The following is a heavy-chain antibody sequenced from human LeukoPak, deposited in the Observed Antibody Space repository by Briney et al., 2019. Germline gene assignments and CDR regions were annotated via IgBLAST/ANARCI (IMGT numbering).Heavy chain of an antibody. V-gene: IGHV2-70*11. J-gene: IGHJ3*02. D-gene: IGHD2-21*01. CDR1: GFSLRASGMC. Sequence: SGPALVKPTQTLTLTCTFSGFSLRASGMCVSWIRHPPGKALEWLVGIDWDDDKYYSTSLKTRLTISKDTSKNQVVLTMTNMDPVDTATYYCARVHINSDAFDIWGQGTMVTVSS. CDR3: ARVHINSDAFDI. CDR2: IDWDDDK.